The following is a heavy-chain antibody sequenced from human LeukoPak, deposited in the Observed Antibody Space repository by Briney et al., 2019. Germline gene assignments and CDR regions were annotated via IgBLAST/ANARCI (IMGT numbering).Heavy chain of an antibody. CDR2: IHPNDGGT. CDR3: ARGGIEH. V-gene: IGHV1-46*02. J-gene: IGHJ5*02. CDR1: GYTFNIYY. Sequence: ASVKLSCKTSGYTFNIYYVQWVRQAPGQGLEWRGVIHPNDGGTTYAQKFQGRIIMTSDTSTSTIYMELSSLKSNDTDVYSSARGGIEHWGQGTLVTVSS.